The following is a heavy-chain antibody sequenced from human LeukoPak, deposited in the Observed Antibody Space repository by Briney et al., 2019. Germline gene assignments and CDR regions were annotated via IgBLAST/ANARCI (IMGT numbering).Heavy chain of an antibody. CDR2: IYYSGST. CDR3: ARAPILTNLDYFDY. CDR1: GGSISSSSYY. D-gene: IGHD3-9*01. J-gene: IGHJ4*02. V-gene: IGHV4-39*01. Sequence: PSETLSLTCTVSGGSISSSSYYWGWIRQPPGKGLEWIGSIYYSGSTYYNPSLKSRVTISVDTSKNQFSLKLSSVTAADTAVYYCARAPILTNLDYFDYWGQGTLVTVSS.